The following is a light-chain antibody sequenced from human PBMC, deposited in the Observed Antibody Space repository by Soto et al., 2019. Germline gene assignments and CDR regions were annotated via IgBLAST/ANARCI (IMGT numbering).Light chain of an antibody. CDR3: AAWDDSLGAVV. V-gene: IGLV1-44*01. J-gene: IGLJ2*01. Sequence: QSVLTQPPSASGTPGQRVTISCSGSSSNIESNTVTWYQQLPGTAPKLIIHHNTLRPSWVPDRFSGSKSGTSASLAISGLQSDDDSDYYCAAWDDSLGAVVFGGGTKLTVL. CDR1: SSNIESNT. CDR2: HNT.